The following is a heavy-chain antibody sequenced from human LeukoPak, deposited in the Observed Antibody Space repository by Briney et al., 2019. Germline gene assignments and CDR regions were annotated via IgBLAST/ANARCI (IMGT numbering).Heavy chain of an antibody. D-gene: IGHD1-20*01. CDR3: ARVGTDNWNDSDY. J-gene: IGHJ4*02. CDR2: ISSNGGST. CDR1: GFTFSSYA. Sequence: PGGSLRLSCSASGFTFSSYAMHWVRQAPGKGLEYVSAISSNGGSTYYANSVKGRFTISRDNSKNTLYLQMGSLRAEDMAVYYCARVGTDNWNDSDYWGQGTLVTVSS. V-gene: IGHV3-64*01.